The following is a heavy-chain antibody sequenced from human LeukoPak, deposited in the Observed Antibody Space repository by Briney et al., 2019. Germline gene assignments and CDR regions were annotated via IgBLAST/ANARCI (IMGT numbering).Heavy chain of an antibody. D-gene: IGHD2-2*01. CDR1: GFTFSSYW. J-gene: IGHJ5*02. CDR2: INTDGSKT. Sequence: GGSLRLSCAASGFTFSSYWMHWVRQAPGKGRVWVSRINTDGSKTKYADSEKGRFTISRDNAKKTLYRQMNSLRAEETAVYYCARNLVPTAMNCCFDLWGQGTLVTVFS. CDR3: ARNLVPTAMNCCFDL. V-gene: IGHV3-74*03.